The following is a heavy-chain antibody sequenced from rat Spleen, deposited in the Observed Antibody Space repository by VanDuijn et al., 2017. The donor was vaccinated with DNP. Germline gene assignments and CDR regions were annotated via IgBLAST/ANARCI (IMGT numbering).Heavy chain of an antibody. V-gene: IGHV5-27*01. J-gene: IGHJ2*01. Sequence: EVELVESGGGLVQPGKSLKLSCVASGFTFSKYGMAWVRQAPKKGLEWVAYISNDGGSTYYRDSGKGRFTIYRDNAKRILFLEMDSLRSEDTATYYCATGWVFDYWGQGVMVTVSS. D-gene: IGHD1-7*01. CDR1: GFTFSKYG. CDR3: ATGWVFDY. CDR2: ISNDGGST.